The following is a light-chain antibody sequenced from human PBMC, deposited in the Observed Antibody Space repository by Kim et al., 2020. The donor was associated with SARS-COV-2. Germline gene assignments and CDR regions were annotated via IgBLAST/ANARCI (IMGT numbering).Light chain of an antibody. CDR1: ETVVRN. Sequence: SVTPGDSATLCCRARETVVRNVAWYQQKPGQAPRLLNHAASTRASVIPARCSGSGAGTEFSLTISSLQSEDSAVYYCQQYTHWVTFGQGTKVDIK. CDR2: AAS. CDR3: QQYTHWVT. J-gene: IGKJ1*01. V-gene: IGKV3-15*01.